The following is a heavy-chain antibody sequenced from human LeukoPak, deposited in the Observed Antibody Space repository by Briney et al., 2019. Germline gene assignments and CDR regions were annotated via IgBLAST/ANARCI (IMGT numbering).Heavy chain of an antibody. CDR2: ISYDGSNK. CDR1: GFTFSSYA. Sequence: PGGSLRLSCAASGFTFSSYALHWVRQAPGKGLQWLAVISYDGSNKDYADSVKGRFTISRDNSKNTLYLQMNSLRAEDTAVYYCAREPFWSGYYSNLHFDYWGQGTLVTVSS. J-gene: IGHJ4*02. V-gene: IGHV3-30-3*01. CDR3: AREPFWSGYYSNLHFDY. D-gene: IGHD3-3*01.